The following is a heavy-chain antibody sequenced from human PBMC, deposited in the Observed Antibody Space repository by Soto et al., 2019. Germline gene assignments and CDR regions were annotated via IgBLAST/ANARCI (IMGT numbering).Heavy chain of an antibody. V-gene: IGHV4-34*01. J-gene: IGHJ6*02. Sequence: PSETLSLTCAVYGGSLGGYYGNWIRQSPGKGLEWIGEINYSGSTNYNPSLKSRVTISIDTSKNQFSLNLSSVTAADTAVYYCARTRNLDVWGQGTTVTVSS. CDR3: ARTRNLDV. D-gene: IGHD1-1*01. CDR1: GGSLGGYY. CDR2: INYSGST.